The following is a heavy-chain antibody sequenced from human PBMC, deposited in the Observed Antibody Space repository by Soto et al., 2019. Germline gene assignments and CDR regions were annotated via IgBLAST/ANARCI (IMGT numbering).Heavy chain of an antibody. Sequence: HPGGSLRLSCAASGFTLNTHAMSWVRQAPGKGLEWVSAIGDSGDNTYYADSVKGRFTITRDNSKNTLYLQMSSLGAEDTAVYYCARVLGLVDPYDFWGQGIQVTVSS. CDR3: ARVLGLVDPYDF. D-gene: IGHD2-21*01. V-gene: IGHV3-23*01. CDR1: GFTLNTHA. CDR2: IGDSGDNT. J-gene: IGHJ4*02.